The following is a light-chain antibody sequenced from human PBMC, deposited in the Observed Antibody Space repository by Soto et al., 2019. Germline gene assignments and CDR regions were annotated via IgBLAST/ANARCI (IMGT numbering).Light chain of an antibody. CDR1: SSDIGAYDY. J-gene: IGLJ1*01. CDR3: SSYAGRYTYV. V-gene: IGLV2-11*01. Sequence: QSALTQPASLSGSPGQSITISCTGTSSDIGAYDYVSWYQQHPGKAPKVMIYDVTKRPPGVPDRFSGSKSGNTASLTISGLQSEDEADYYCSSYAGRYTYVFGTGTKLTVL. CDR2: DVT.